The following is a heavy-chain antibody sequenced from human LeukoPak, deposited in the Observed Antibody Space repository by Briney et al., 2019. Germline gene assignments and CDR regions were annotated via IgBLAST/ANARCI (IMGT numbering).Heavy chain of an antibody. J-gene: IGHJ6*03. D-gene: IGHD2-15*01. CDR1: GGSMIRYY. CDR2: IYYTGTT. CDR3: ARLLPNTLPGLPYNYHYLDV. V-gene: IGHV4-59*01. Sequence: SETLSLTCTVSGGSMIRYYWGWIRQPPGKGLEWIGYIYYTGTTLFDPSLSSRVSMSVDTSRHQFSLRLNSVTAADTAVYYCARLLPNTLPGLPYNYHYLDVWGKGTTVTASS.